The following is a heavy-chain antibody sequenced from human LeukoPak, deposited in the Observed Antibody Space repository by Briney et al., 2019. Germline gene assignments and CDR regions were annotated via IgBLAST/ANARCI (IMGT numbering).Heavy chain of an antibody. D-gene: IGHD2-21*01. J-gene: IGHJ6*03. CDR1: GYTFTGYY. CDR2: INTNTGNP. V-gene: IGHV7-4-1*02. Sequence: VASVKVSCKASGYTFTGYYMHWVRQAPGQGLEWMGWINTNTGNPTYAQGFTGRFVFSLDTSVSTAYLQISSLKAEDTAVYYCARADSPNYYYYYMDVWGKGTTVTVSS. CDR3: ARADSPNYYYYYMDV.